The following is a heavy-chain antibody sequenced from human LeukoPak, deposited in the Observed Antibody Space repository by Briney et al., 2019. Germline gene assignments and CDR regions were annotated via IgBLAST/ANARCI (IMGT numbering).Heavy chain of an antibody. CDR2: ISKDGSDK. V-gene: IGHV3-30*18. D-gene: IGHD2-8*01. CDR3: AKEYDGY. J-gene: IGHJ4*02. CDR1: GFTFISYG. Sequence: GMSLRLSCAASGFTFISYGMHWVRQAPGKGLEWVAVISKDGSDKKYVDSVKGRFIISRDNSRNTLYLQMNSLRAEDTAVYYCAKEYDGYWGQGTLVTVSS.